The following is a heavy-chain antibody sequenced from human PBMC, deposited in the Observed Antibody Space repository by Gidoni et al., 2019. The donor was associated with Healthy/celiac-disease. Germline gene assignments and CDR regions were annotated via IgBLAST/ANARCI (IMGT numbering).Heavy chain of an antibody. CDR3: ARGGAAVWLVQAIDY. D-gene: IGHD6-19*01. J-gene: IGHJ4*02. CDR1: GGSISNYY. V-gene: IGHV4-59*01. CDR2: IYYSGST. Sequence: QVQLQESGPGLVKPSATLSLTCTVSGGSISNYYWSWIRQPPGKGLEWIGYIYYSGSTNYNPSLKSRVTISVDTSKNQFSLKLSSVTAADTAVYYCARGGAAVWLVQAIDYWGQGTLVTVSS.